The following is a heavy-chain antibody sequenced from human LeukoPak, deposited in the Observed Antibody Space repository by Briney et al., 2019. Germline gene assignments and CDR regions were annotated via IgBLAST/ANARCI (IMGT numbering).Heavy chain of an antibody. Sequence: SETLSLTCTVSTGAISGYYWSWIRQPPGKGLEWIGYIYYSGSTNYNPSLQSRVTISVDTSNNQFSLRLRSVTAADTAVYYCVKQRGRRVWFDPWGQGTLVTVSS. D-gene: IGHD3-10*01. V-gene: IGHV4-59*08. CDR3: VKQRGRRVWFDP. CDR1: TGAISGYY. CDR2: IYYSGST. J-gene: IGHJ5*02.